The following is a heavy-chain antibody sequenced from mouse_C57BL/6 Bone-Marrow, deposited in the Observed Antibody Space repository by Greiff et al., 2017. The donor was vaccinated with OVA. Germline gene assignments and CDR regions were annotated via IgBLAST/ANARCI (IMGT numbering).Heavy chain of an antibody. CDR1: GFPITSGYY. Sequence: VKLMESGPGLVKPSQSLFLTCSITGFPITSGYYWIWIRQSPGKPLEWMGYITHSGETFYNPSLQSPISITRETSKNQFFLQLNSVTTEDTAMYYCAGAPYGSSYWYFDVWGTGTTVTVSS. V-gene: IGHV12-3*01. CDR3: AGAPYGSSYWYFDV. J-gene: IGHJ1*03. D-gene: IGHD1-1*01. CDR2: ITHSGET.